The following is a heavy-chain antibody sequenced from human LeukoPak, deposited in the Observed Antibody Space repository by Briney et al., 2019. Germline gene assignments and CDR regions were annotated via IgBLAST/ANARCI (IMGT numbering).Heavy chain of an antibody. CDR3: ARVSQHYYDSSGYLDY. D-gene: IGHD3-22*01. CDR2: INPSGGST. Sequence: GASVKVSCKASGYTLTSYYMHWVRQAPGQGLEWMGIINPSGGSTSYAQKFQGRVTMTRDTSTSTVYMELSSLRSEDTAVYYCARVSQHYYDSSGYLDYWGQGTLVTVSS. J-gene: IGHJ4*02. CDR1: GYTLTSYY. V-gene: IGHV1-46*01.